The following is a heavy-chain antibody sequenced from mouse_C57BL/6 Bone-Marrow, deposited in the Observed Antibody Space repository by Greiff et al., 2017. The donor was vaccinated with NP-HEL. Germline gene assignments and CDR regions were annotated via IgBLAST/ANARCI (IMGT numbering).Heavy chain of an antibody. V-gene: IGHV2-5*01. CDR3: AKKEYVRRGDYVDY. D-gene: IGHD5-1*01. J-gene: IGHJ2*01. CDR1: GFSLTSYG. CDR2: IWRGGST. Sequence: VQLQQSGPGLVQPSQSLSITCTVSGFSLTSYGVHWVRQSPGKGLEWLGVIWRGGSTDYNAAFMSRLSITKDNSKSQVFFRMNSLQADDTAIYNCAKKEYVRRGDYVDYWGQGTTLTVSS.